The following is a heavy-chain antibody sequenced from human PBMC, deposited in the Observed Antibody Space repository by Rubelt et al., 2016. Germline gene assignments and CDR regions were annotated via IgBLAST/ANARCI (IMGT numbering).Heavy chain of an antibody. CDR1: GYSFTSYW. CDR3: ARHGELRGFGESSDDY. D-gene: IGHD3-10*01. V-gene: IGHV5-10-1*01. J-gene: IGHJ4*02. CDR2: IDPSDSYT. Sequence: EVQLVQSGAEVKKPGESLRISCKGSGYSFTSYWISWVRQMPGKGLEWMGRIDPSDSYTNYSPPFQVNVAMRAYKSISTAYVQWSSLKASDTAMYYCARHGELRGFGESSDDYWGQGTLVTVSS.